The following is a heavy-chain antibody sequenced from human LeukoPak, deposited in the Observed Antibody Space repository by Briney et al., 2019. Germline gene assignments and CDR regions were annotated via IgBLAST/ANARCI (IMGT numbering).Heavy chain of an antibody. CDR2: ISGSGGST. D-gene: IGHD3-3*01. CDR1: GFTFSSYA. Sequence: GGSLRLSCAASGFTFSSYAMSWVRQAPGKGLEWVSAISGSGGSTYYADSVKGRFTISRDNSKNTLYLQMNSLRAEDTAVYYCAKVAGDWAIFGVSPMDVWGKGTTVTVSS. J-gene: IGHJ6*03. V-gene: IGHV3-23*01. CDR3: AKVAGDWAIFGVSPMDV.